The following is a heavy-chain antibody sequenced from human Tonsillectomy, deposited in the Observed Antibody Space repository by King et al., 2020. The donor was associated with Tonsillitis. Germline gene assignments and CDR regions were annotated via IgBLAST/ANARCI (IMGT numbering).Heavy chain of an antibody. CDR3: ARGPLRATMVRGVDNYYYYGMDV. D-gene: IGHD3-10*01. CDR1: EGTFNSYA. J-gene: IGHJ6*02. CDR2: IIPMFDIA. Sequence: VQLVESGAEVKKPGSSVKVSCKAPEGTFNSYAISWVRQAPGQGLEWMGRIIPMFDIANYTQKFQGRVTFTADKSTSTAYMELSSLRSEDAAVYYCARGPLRATMVRGVDNYYYYGMDVWGQGTTVTVSS. V-gene: IGHV1-69*09.